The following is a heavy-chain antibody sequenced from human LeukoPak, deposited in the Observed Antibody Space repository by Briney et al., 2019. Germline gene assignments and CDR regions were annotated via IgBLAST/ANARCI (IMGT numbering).Heavy chain of an antibody. CDR1: GGSISSYY. Sequence: PSETLSLTRTVSGGSISSYYWSWIRQPPGKGLEWIGYIYYSGSTNYNPSLKSRVTISVDTSKNQFTLKLSSVTAADTAVYYCARDLQSGPPVGWGQGTLVTVSS. CDR2: IYYSGST. V-gene: IGHV4-59*01. J-gene: IGHJ4*02. D-gene: IGHD3-16*01. CDR3: ARDLQSGPPVG.